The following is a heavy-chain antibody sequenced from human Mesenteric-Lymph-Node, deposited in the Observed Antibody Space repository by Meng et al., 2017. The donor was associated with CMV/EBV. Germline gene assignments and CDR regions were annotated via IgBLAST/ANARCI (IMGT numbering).Heavy chain of an antibody. V-gene: IGHV1-2*02. CDR1: GYSFSDYY. CDR3: ARQTTVPFYYYYGMDV. J-gene: IGHJ6*02. Sequence: ASVKVSCKASGYSFSDYYIHWVRQAPGQGLEWMGWIRPSSGATLSAKKFQGRVTMTRDTSISTAYMELSRLRSDDTAVYHCARQTTVPFYYYYGMDVWGQGTTVTVSS. CDR2: IRPSSGAT. D-gene: IGHD4-17*01.